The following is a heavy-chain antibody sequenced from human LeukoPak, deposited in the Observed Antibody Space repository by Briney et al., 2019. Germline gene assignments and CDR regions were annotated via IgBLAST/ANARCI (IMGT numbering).Heavy chain of an antibody. CDR2: MNPNSGDT. V-gene: IGHV1-8*01. J-gene: IGHJ4*02. Sequence: ASVKVSCKASGYTFTTYDITWVRQATGQGLEWMGWMNPNSGDTAYAQKFQGRVAMTRDTSISTAYMELSSLRSEDAAVYYCARGLGDYYDTSGYYYAVPAHWGQGTLVTVSS. CDR3: ARGLGDYYDTSGYYYAVPAH. CDR1: GYTFTTYD. D-gene: IGHD3-22*01.